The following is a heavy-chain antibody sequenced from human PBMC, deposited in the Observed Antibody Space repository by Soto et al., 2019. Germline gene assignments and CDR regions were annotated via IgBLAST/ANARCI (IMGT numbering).Heavy chain of an antibody. CDR3: ARVFCRGDCYSPLDY. Sequence: GGSLRLSCVSSGFTSINFGLNWVRQAPGKGLEWVSSISSSDKYIYYADPVKGRFTISRDNAKNSLSLQMNSLRADDTAVYYCARVFCRGDCYSPLDYWGQGTLVTVSS. J-gene: IGHJ4*02. CDR1: GFTSINFG. D-gene: IGHD2-21*02. V-gene: IGHV3-21*01. CDR2: ISSSDKYI.